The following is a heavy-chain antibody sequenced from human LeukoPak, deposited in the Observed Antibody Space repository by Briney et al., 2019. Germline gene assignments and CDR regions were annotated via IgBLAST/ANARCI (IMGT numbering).Heavy chain of an antibody. V-gene: IGHV3-30*18. D-gene: IGHD5-12*01. J-gene: IGHJ6*02. CDR2: ISYDGSNK. CDR3: AKEESGYDSRYYGMDV. Sequence: SGRSLTLSCAASGFTFSSYGMHWVRQAPGKGLEGVAVISYDGSNKYYADSVKGRFTISRDNSKNTLYPQMNSLRAEDTAVYYCAKEESGYDSRYYGMDVWGQGTTVTVSS. CDR1: GFTFSSYG.